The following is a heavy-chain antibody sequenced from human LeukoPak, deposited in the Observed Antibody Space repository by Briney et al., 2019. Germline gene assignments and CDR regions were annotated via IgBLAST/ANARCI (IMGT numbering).Heavy chain of an antibody. V-gene: IGHV3-48*03. D-gene: IGHD5-18*01. CDR2: ISSSGSTI. Sequence: SGGSLRLSCAASGFTFSSYEMNWVRQAPGKGLEWVSYISSSGSTIYYADSVKGRFTISRDNAKSSLYLQMNSLRAEDTAVYYCARSGPERGYSYGYGGWFDPWGQGTLVTVSS. CDR1: GFTFSSYE. CDR3: ARSGPERGYSYGYGGWFDP. J-gene: IGHJ5*02.